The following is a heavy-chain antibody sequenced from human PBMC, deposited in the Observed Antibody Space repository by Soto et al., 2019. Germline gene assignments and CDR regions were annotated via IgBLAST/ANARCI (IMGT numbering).Heavy chain of an antibody. J-gene: IGHJ5*02. Sequence: QLQLQESGPGLVKPSETLSLTCTVSGGSISSSSYYWGWIRQPPGKGLEWIGSIYYSGSTYYNPSLKSRVTISVDTSKNQFSLKLSSVTAADTAVYYCARHFRPFYYYDYGGNSGFWFDPWGQGTLVTVSS. CDR1: GGSISSSSYY. CDR2: IYYSGST. D-gene: IGHD3-22*01. CDR3: ARHFRPFYYYDYGGNSGFWFDP. V-gene: IGHV4-39*01.